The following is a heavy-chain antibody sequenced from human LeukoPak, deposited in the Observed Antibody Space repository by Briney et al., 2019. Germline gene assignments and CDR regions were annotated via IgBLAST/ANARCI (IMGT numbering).Heavy chain of an antibody. V-gene: IGHV3-7*01. CDR1: GFTFSSYW. Sequence: SGGSLRLSCAASGFTFSSYWMSWVRQAPGKGLEWVANMKYDGSGKYYVDSVKGRFTISRDNAKSSLYLQMNSLRAEDTAVYYCARDIEAAGLFLDYWGQGTLVTVSS. CDR2: MKYDGSGK. CDR3: ARDIEAAGLFLDY. D-gene: IGHD6-13*01. J-gene: IGHJ4*02.